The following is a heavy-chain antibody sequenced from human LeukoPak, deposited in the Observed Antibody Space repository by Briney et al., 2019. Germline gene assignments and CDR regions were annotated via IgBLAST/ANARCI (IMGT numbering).Heavy chain of an antibody. CDR2: INSDASST. V-gene: IGHV3-74*01. CDR3: ARAPSPIVRGIMTY. J-gene: IGHJ4*02. Sequence: WXRHAXGKGLVWVSCINSDASSTTYADSVKCPFTISRYNAKNTLYLQMNSLRAEATAVFFFARAPSPIVRGIMTYWGQGTQVTVSS. D-gene: IGHD3-10*01.